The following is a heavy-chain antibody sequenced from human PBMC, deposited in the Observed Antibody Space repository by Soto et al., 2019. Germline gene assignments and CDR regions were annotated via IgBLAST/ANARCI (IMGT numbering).Heavy chain of an antibody. V-gene: IGHV3-9*01. CDR2: ISWNSGSI. CDR1: GFTFDDYA. D-gene: IGHD1-20*01. CDR3: AKEPFGGITGTFPLADY. J-gene: IGHJ4*02. Sequence: GGSLRLSCAASGFTFDDYAMHWVRQAPGKGLEWVSGISWNSGSIGYADSVKGRFTISRDNAKNSLYLQMNSLRAEDTALYYCAKEPFGGITGTFPLADYWGQGTLVTVSS.